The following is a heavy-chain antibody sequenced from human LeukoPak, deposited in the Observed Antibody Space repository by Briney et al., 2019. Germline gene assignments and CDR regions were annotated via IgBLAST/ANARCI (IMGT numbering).Heavy chain of an antibody. D-gene: IGHD2-2*01. Sequence: SETLSLTCAVYGGSFSGYYWSWIRQPPGKGLEWIGEINHSGSTNYNPSLKSRVTISVDTSKNQFSLKLSSVTAADTAVYYCARAGGYCSSTSCYLFDYWGQGTLVTVSS. CDR2: INHSGST. CDR1: GGSFSGYY. V-gene: IGHV4-34*01. J-gene: IGHJ4*02. CDR3: ARAGGYCSSTSCYLFDY.